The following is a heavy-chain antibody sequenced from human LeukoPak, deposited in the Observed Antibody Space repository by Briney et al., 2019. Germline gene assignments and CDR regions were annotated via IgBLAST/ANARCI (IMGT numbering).Heavy chain of an antibody. CDR3: ARDRTYDAFDI. CDR2: IIPIFGTA. Sequence: GASVKVSCKASGGTFSSYAINWVRQAPGQGLEWMGGIIPIFGTANYAQKFQGRVTITADKSTSTAYMELSSLRSEDTAVYYCARDRTYDAFDIWGQGTMVTVSS. J-gene: IGHJ3*02. V-gene: IGHV1-69*06. CDR1: GGTFSSYA.